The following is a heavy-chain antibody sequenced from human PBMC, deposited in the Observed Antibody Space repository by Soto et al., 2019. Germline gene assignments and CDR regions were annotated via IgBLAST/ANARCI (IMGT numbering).Heavy chain of an antibody. D-gene: IGHD2-15*01. V-gene: IGHV4-34*01. CDR1: GGSFSGYY. CDR2: INHSGST. CDR3: ARGHRKWSRIVVVVAATPYGMDV. Sequence: PSETLSLTCAVYGGSFSGYYWSWIRQPPGKGLEWIGEINHSGSTNYNPSLKSRVTISVDTSKNQFSLKLSSVTAADTAVYYCARGHRKWSRIVVVVAATPYGMDVWGQGTTVTVSS. J-gene: IGHJ6*02.